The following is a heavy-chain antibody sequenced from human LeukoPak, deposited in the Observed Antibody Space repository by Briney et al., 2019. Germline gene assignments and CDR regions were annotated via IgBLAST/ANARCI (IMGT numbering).Heavy chain of an antibody. CDR1: GGPISSGGYY. CDR3: ARASSYGDYVPYFDY. D-gene: IGHD4-17*01. CDR2: IYYSGST. J-gene: IGHJ4*02. Sequence: SETLSLTCTVSGGPISSGGYYWSWIRQHPGKGLEWIGYIYYSGSTYYNPSLKSRVTISVDTSKNQFSLKLSSVTAADTAVYYCARASSYGDYVPYFDYWGQGTLVTVSS. V-gene: IGHV4-31*03.